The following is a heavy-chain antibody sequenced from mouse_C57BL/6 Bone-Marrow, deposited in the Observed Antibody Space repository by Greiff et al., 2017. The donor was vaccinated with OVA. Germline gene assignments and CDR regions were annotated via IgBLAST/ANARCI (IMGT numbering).Heavy chain of an antibody. V-gene: IGHV1-82*01. J-gene: IGHJ2*01. Sequence: QVQLKESGPELVKPGASVKISCKASGYAFSSSWMNWVKQRPGKGLEWIGRIYPGDGDTNYNGKFKGKATLTADKSSSTAYMQHSSLTSEDSAVYFCAPGDGYYNYWGQGTTLTVSS. CDR3: APGDGYYNY. CDR1: GYAFSSSW. CDR2: IYPGDGDT. D-gene: IGHD2-3*01.